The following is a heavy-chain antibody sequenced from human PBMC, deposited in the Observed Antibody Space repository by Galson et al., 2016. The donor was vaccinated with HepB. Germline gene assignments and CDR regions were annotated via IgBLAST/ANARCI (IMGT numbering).Heavy chain of an antibody. CDR3: AREPGHCTGNSCYSGGMDG. D-gene: IGHD2-15*01. Sequence: CAISGDSVSSDTAAWNWIRQSPSRGLEWLGRTYYRSKWYNDYAVSVKSRITINPDTTKNQFSLQLSSVTPEDTAVYYCAREPGHCTGNSCYSGGMDGWGQGTTVTVSS. CDR2: TYYRSKWYN. V-gene: IGHV6-1*01. CDR1: GDSVSSDTAA. J-gene: IGHJ6*02.